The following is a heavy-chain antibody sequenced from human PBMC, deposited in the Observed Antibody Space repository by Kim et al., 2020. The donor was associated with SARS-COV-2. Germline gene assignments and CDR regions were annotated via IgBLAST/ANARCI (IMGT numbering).Heavy chain of an antibody. Sequence: DTYYPGSVKGRFTISRENAKNSLYLQMNSLRAGDTAVYFCLAVAGTGIDYWGQGTLVTVSS. D-gene: IGHD6-19*01. J-gene: IGHJ4*02. CDR2: DT. V-gene: IGHV3-13*01. CDR3: LAVAGTGIDY.